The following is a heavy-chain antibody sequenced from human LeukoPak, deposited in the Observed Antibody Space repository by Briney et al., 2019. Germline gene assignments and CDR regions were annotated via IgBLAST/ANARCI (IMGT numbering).Heavy chain of an antibody. J-gene: IGHJ6*03. CDR2: MYYSGSI. Sequence: PSETLSLTCTVSGGSISSYYWSWIRQPPGKGLEWIGYMYYSGSINYNPSLKSRVTISVDTSKNQFSLKLSSVTAEDTAVYYCATTTESVIAARRWGYYYYMDVWGKGTTVTVSS. V-gene: IGHV4-59*01. D-gene: IGHD6-6*01. CDR3: ATTTESVIAARRWGYYYYMDV. CDR1: GGSISSYY.